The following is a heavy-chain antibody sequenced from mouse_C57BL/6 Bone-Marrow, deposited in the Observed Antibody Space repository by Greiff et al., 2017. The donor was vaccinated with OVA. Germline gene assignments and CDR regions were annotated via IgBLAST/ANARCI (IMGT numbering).Heavy chain of an antibody. J-gene: IGHJ3*01. V-gene: IGHV1-69*01. CDR1: GYTFTSYW. Sequence: QVQLQQPGAELVMPGASVKLSCKASGYTFTSYWMHWVKQRPGQGLEWIGEIDPSDSYTNYTQKFKGKSTLTVDKSSSTAYMQLSSLTSEDSAVYYCARERKKNYDYGAWFAYWGQGTLVTVSA. D-gene: IGHD2-4*01. CDR3: ARERKKNYDYGAWFAY. CDR2: IDPSDSYT.